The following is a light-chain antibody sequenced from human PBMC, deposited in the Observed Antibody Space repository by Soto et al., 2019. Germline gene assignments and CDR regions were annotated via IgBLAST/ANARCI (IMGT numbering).Light chain of an antibody. CDR2: LNSDGSH. V-gene: IGLV4-69*01. CDR3: QTWGSVSVV. CDR1: SGHRTYA. J-gene: IGLJ2*01. Sequence: QPVLTQSPSASASLGASVKLTCTLSSGHRTYAIAWHQQQPEKGPRFLMNLNSDGSHNKGDGIPDRFSGSSSGAERYLTISSLQSEDEADYYCQTWGSVSVVFGGGTKLTVL.